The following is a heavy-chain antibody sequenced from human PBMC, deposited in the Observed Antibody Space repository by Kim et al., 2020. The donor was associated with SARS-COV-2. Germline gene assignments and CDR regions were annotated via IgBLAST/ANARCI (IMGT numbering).Heavy chain of an antibody. D-gene: IGHD6-13*01. J-gene: IGHJ5*02. V-gene: IGHV1-18*01. CDR2: ISPYNGNT. CDR1: GYTFTSYG. CDR3: ARGGYSSSWNWSSWFDP. Sequence: ASVKVSCQASGYTFTSYGITWVRQAPGQGLEWVGWISPYNGNTHYAQKFQGRVTMTTDTSTNTAHMELTSLTSDDTAVYFCARGGYSSSWNWSSWFDPWGQGTLVTISS.